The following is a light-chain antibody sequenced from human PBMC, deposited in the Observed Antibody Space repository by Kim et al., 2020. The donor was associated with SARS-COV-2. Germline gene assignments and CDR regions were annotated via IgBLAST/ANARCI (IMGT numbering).Light chain of an antibody. CDR1: QVINNY. J-gene: IGKJ1*01. CDR2: GAS. V-gene: IGKV1-27*01. CDR3: QKYDSAPWT. Sequence: ASVGDRVTITCRASQVINNYLAWHQQKPGKAPTVLIYGASTLHSGVPSRFSGSGSGTDFTLTISSLQPEDVGTYYCQKYDSAPWTFGHGTKVDIK.